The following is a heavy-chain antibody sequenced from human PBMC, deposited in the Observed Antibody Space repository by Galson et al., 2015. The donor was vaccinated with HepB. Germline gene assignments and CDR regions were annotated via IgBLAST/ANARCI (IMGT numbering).Heavy chain of an antibody. Sequence: SLRLSCAASGFTFSSYSMNWVRQAPGKGLEWVSSISSSSSYIYYADSVKGRFTISRDNAKNSLYLQMNSLRAEDTAVYYCARGGVPAARDYYYGMDVWGQGTTVTVSS. V-gene: IGHV3-21*01. J-gene: IGHJ6*02. CDR2: ISSSSSYI. CDR1: GFTFSSYS. CDR3: ARGGVPAARDYYYGMDV. D-gene: IGHD2-2*01.